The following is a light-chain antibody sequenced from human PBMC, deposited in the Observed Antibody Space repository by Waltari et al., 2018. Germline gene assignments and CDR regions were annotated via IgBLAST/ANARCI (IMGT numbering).Light chain of an antibody. CDR2: DNN. J-gene: IGLJ2*01. CDR3: ATWDNNLKDVV. CDR1: SSNIGNYY. V-gene: IGLV1-51*01. Sequence: QSVLTQPPSVSAAPGQKVTLPCSGSSSNIGNYYVTWYYQLPGAAPKLPIYDNNARPSGIPDRFSASKSGTSATLGITGLQIGDEADYYCATWDNNLKDVVFGGGTKLTVL.